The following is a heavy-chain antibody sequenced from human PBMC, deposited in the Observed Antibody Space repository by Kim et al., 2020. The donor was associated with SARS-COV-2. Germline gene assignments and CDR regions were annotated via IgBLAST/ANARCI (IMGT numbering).Heavy chain of an antibody. CDR3: ARGGIAARLQH. J-gene: IGHJ1*01. CDR1: GGSFSGYY. D-gene: IGHD6-6*01. CDR2: INHSGST. Sequence: SETLSLTCDVYGGSFSGYYWSWIRQPPGKGLEWIGEINHSGSTNYNPSLKSRVTISIDTSKHQVSLKLSSVTAADTAVYYCARGGIAARLQHWGQGTLVTVSS. V-gene: IGHV4-34*01.